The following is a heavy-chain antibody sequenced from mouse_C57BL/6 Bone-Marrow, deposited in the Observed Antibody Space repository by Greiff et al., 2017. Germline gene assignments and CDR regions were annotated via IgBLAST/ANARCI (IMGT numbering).Heavy chain of an antibody. V-gene: IGHV1-4*01. CDR3: ARGPLIYYYGSSISWFAY. CDR1: GYTFTSYT. Sequence: VQLVESGAELARPGASVKMSCKASGYTFTSYTMHWVKQRPGPGLEWIGYINPSSGYTKYNQKFKDKATLTADKSTSTAYMQLSSLTSEDSAVYYCARGPLIYYYGSSISWFAYWGQGTLVTVSA. CDR2: INPSSGYT. J-gene: IGHJ3*01. D-gene: IGHD1-1*01.